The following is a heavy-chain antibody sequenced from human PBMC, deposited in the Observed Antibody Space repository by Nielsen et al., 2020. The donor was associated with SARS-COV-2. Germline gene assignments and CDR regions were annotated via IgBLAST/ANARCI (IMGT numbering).Heavy chain of an antibody. V-gene: IGHV3-30*03. Sequence: GGSLRLSCAASGFTFDDYAMHWVRQAPGRGLEWVAAISYDGSNKYYADSVKGRFTVSRDNSKNTLYVEMNSLRPEDTALYYCARAPAPSRTQSYYLDNWGQGTLVTVSS. CDR3: ARAPAPSRTQSYYLDN. D-gene: IGHD2-2*01. J-gene: IGHJ4*02. CDR2: ISYDGSNK. CDR1: GFTFDDYA.